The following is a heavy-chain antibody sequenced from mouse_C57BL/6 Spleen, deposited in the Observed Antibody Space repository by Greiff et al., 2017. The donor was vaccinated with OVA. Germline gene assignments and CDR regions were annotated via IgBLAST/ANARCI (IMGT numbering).Heavy chain of an antibody. D-gene: IGHD5-1*01. V-gene: IGHV1-55*01. Sequence: QVHVKQPGAELVKPGASVKMSCKASGYTFTSYWITWVKQRPGQGLEWIGDIYPGSGSTNYNEKFKSKATLTVDTSSSTAYMQLSSLTSEDSAVYYCARGLRVPYWYFDVWGTGTTVTVSS. CDR2: IYPGSGST. J-gene: IGHJ1*03. CDR1: GYTFTSYW. CDR3: ARGLRVPYWYFDV.